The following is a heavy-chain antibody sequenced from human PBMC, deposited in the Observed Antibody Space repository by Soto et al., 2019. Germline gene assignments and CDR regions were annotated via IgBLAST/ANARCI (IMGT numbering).Heavy chain of an antibody. CDR3: ARGSRWPLNFTGSKPKSPPKPYWYFDL. J-gene: IGHJ2*01. V-gene: IGHV4-34*01. CDR1: GGSFSGYY. CDR2: SNHSGST. D-gene: IGHD2-8*02. Sequence: KPSETLSLTCAVYGGSFSGYYWSWIRQPPGKGLEWIGESNHSGSTNYNPSLKSRVTISVDTSKNQFSLKLSSVTAADTAVYYCARGSRWPLNFTGSKPKSPPKPYWYFDLWGRGTLVTVSS.